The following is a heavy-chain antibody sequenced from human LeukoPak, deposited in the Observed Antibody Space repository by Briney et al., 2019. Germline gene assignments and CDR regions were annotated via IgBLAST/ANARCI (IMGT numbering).Heavy chain of an antibody. CDR1: GFTFSSYS. CDR3: ARDFELSH. CDR2: ISSSSGFI. Sequence: GGSLRLSCAASGFTFSSYSMDWVRQAPGKGLEWVSSISSSSGFIYYADSVKGRFTISRDNAKNSLYLQMNSLRAEDTAVYYCARDFELSHWGQGTLVTVSS. V-gene: IGHV3-21*01. D-gene: IGHD3-16*02. J-gene: IGHJ4*02.